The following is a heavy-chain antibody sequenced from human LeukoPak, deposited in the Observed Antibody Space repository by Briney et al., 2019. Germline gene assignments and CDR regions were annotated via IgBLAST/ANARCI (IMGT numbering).Heavy chain of an antibody. J-gene: IGHJ5*02. V-gene: IGHV3-30*18. CDR1: GVTFSSYG. CDR2: ISYDGSNK. Sequence: PGGSLRLSCAASGVTFSSYGMHWVRQAPGKGLEWVAVISYDGSNKYYADSVKGRFTISRDNSKNTLYLQMNSLRAEDTAVYYCSKSTATGQFDPWGQGTLVTVSS. CDR3: SKSTATGQFDP. D-gene: IGHD4-17*01.